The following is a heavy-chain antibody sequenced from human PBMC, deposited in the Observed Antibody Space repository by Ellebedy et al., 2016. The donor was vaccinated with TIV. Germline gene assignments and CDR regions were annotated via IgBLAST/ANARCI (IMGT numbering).Heavy chain of an antibody. Sequence: ASVKVSCKASGYTFTSYYMHWVRQAPGQGLEWMGIINPSGGSTSYAQKFQGRVTMTRDTSTSTVYMELSSLRSEDTAVYYCVRDLSTADYRDYWGQGTLVTVSS. V-gene: IGHV1-46*01. J-gene: IGHJ4*02. CDR3: VRDLSTADYRDY. D-gene: IGHD4-11*01. CDR2: INPSGGST. CDR1: GYTFTSYY.